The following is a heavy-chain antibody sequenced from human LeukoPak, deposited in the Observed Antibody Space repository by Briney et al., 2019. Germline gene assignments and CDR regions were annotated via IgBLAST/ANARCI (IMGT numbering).Heavy chain of an antibody. J-gene: IGHJ4*02. Sequence: PGGSLRLSCAASGFTFSTYAMSWVRQAPGKGLEWVSGINADDGRTYYPDSVKGRFTISRDNSRNTLYLQMNSLRAEDTAVYYCASGEWPQDYWGQGTLVTVSS. CDR1: GFTFSTYA. CDR3: ASGEWPQDY. CDR2: INADDGRT. V-gene: IGHV3-23*01. D-gene: IGHD3-10*01.